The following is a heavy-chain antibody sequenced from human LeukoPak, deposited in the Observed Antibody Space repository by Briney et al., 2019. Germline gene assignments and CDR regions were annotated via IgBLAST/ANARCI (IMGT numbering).Heavy chain of an antibody. Sequence: QPGGSLRLSCAASGFTFSSYWMRWVRQAPGKGLVWVSRINSDGSSTSYADSVKGRFTISRDNAKNTLYLQMNSLRAEDTAVYYCARVIYYDSSPYFDYWGQGTLVTVSS. CDR1: GFTFSSYW. CDR3: ARVIYYDSSPYFDY. CDR2: INSDGSST. V-gene: IGHV3-74*01. D-gene: IGHD3-22*01. J-gene: IGHJ4*02.